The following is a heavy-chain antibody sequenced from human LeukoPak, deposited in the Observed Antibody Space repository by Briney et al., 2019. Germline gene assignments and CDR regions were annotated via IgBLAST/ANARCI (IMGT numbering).Heavy chain of an antibody. Sequence: SGTLSLTCAVYGGSFSGYYCSWLRQPPGKGLEWIGEIHHSGSTSYNPSLKSRVTISVDTSKNQFSLKLSSVTAADTAVYYCARRGGWLAPFDYWGQGTLVTVSS. D-gene: IGHD6-19*01. CDR1: GGSFSGYY. J-gene: IGHJ4*02. CDR2: IHHSGST. CDR3: ARRGGWLAPFDY. V-gene: IGHV4-34*01.